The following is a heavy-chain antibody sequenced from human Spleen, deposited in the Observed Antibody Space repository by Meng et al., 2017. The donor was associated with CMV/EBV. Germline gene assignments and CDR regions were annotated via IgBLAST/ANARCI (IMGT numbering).Heavy chain of an antibody. CDR3: AKDFDYYGMDV. Sequence: GESLKISCAASGFTVSSNYMSWVRQAPGKGLEWVSVIYSGGSTYYADSVKGRFTISRDNSKNTLYLQMISLRAEDTAVYYCAKDFDYYGMDVWGQGTTVTVSS. CDR2: IYSGGST. V-gene: IGHV3-53*01. J-gene: IGHJ6*02. CDR1: GFTVSSNY.